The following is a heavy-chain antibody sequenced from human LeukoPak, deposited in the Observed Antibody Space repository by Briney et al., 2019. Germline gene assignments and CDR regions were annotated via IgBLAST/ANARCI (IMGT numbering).Heavy chain of an antibody. Sequence: GGSLRLSCAASGFTFSSYSMNWVRQAPGKGLEWVSSISSSSSYIYYADSVKGRFTISRDNAKNSLYLQMNSLRAEDTAVYYCARLRKWLAKSFDYWGLGTLVTVSS. V-gene: IGHV3-21*01. CDR1: GFTFSSYS. CDR3: ARLRKWLAKSFDY. CDR2: ISSSSSYI. D-gene: IGHD6-19*01. J-gene: IGHJ4*02.